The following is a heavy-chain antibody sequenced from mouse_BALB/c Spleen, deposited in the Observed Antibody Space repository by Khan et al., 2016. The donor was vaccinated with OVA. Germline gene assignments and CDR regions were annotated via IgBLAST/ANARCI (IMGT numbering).Heavy chain of an antibody. V-gene: IGHV3-8*02. D-gene: IGHD2-14*01. CDR3: ARATYRYAFVY. CDR1: GDSITTGY. CDR2: IIYTGYT. J-gene: IGHJ3*01. Sequence: EVQLQESGPSLVKPSQTLPLTCSVTGDSITTGYWNWIRKFPGNKLEYMGYIIYTGYTYYNPSLKSRISITRQTSTNQYYLQLNSVTDEDTATYYCARATYRYAFVYWGQGTLVTVSA.